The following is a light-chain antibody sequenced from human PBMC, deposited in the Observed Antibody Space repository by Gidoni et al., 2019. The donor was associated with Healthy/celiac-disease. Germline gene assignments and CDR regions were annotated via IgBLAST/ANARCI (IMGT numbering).Light chain of an antibody. J-gene: IGKJ1*01. Sequence: DIQMTQSPSSLSASVGDRVTITCRASQSISSYLNWYQQKPGKAPKLLIYAASSLQSGVPSRFSGSGSGTDFTLTISRLQPEEFATYYCQQSYSGWTFGQGTKVEIK. CDR2: AAS. V-gene: IGKV1-39*01. CDR1: QSISSY. CDR3: QQSYSGWT.